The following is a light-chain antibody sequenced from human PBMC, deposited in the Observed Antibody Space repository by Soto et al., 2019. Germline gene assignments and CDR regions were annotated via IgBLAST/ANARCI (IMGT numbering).Light chain of an antibody. CDR1: QAISSY. CDR2: AAS. Sequence: DIQLTQSPSFLSASVGDRVTITCRASQAISSYLAWYQQKPGKAPKLLIYAASTLQSGVPSRFSGGGSGTEFTLTIGSLQPEDFATYYCQQLNSYPYTFGQGTKLEIK. V-gene: IGKV1-9*01. CDR3: QQLNSYPYT. J-gene: IGKJ2*01.